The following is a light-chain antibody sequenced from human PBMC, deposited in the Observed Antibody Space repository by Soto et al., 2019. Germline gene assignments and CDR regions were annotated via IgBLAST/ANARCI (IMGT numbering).Light chain of an antibody. CDR3: HHYGTSPPWT. Sequence: EIVLTQSPGTLSLSPGERATLSCRASQSVTNFYLAWYQQKPGQTPRLLIYDASSRPTGNPDRFGGSGSGTDFTLTISSLEPEDFAVYYCHHYGTSPPWTFGQGTKVEMK. V-gene: IGKV3-20*01. CDR2: DAS. CDR1: QSVTNFY. J-gene: IGKJ1*01.